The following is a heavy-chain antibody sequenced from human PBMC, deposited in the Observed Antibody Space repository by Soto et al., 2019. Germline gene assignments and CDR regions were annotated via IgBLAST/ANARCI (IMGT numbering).Heavy chain of an antibody. J-gene: IGHJ4*02. Sequence: SETLSLTCTVSGGSVNSGSYYWSWIRQPPGKGLEWIGYIYYSGSTNYNPSLKSRVTISVDTSKNQFSLKLSSVTAADTAVYYCARENTMVRGVRGYFDYWGQGTLVTVSS. CDR1: GGSVNSGSYY. V-gene: IGHV4-61*01. CDR2: IYYSGST. CDR3: ARENTMVRGVRGYFDY. D-gene: IGHD3-10*01.